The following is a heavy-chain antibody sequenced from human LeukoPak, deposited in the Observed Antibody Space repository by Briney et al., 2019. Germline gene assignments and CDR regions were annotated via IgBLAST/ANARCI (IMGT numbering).Heavy chain of an antibody. V-gene: IGHV3-23*01. Sequence: PGGSLRLSCAASGFTFSSYAMSWVRQAPGEGLEWVSAISGRGISTYYADSVKGLFTISRDNSKDTLFLQVNSLRDEDTAVYYCATSIAVPLTHFQQWGQGTLVTVSS. CDR2: ISGRGIST. CDR1: GFTFSSYA. D-gene: IGHD6-19*01. J-gene: IGHJ1*01. CDR3: ATSIAVPLTHFQQ.